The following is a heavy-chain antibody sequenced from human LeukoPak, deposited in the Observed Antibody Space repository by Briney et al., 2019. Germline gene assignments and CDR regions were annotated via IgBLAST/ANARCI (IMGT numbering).Heavy chain of an antibody. Sequence: GGSLRLSCAASGFTFSSYAMSWVRQAPEKGLEWVSAISGSGGSTYYSDSVKGRFTISRDNSKNTLYLQMNSLRAEDTAVYYCAKEIRWHNWFDPWGQGTLDSVSS. CDR1: GFTFSSYA. CDR2: ISGSGGST. D-gene: IGHD4-23*01. J-gene: IGHJ5*02. CDR3: AKEIRWHNWFDP. V-gene: IGHV3-23*01.